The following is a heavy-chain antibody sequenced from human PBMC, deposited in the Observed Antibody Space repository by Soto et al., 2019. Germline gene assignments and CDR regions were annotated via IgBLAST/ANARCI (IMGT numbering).Heavy chain of an antibody. J-gene: IGHJ4*02. CDR1: GFSFNSFN. CDR2: ISVSGDNI. D-gene: IGHD1-1*01. CDR3: ARDLGLLQSLFDY. V-gene: IGHV3-21*01. Sequence: WGSLRLSCLASGFSFNSFNINFIRRAPGRGLEWVASISVSGDNIYYGDSVQGRFTISRDNSKRSVFLDLKSLRVEDTAVYYCARDLGLLQSLFDYWGQGTLVTVSS.